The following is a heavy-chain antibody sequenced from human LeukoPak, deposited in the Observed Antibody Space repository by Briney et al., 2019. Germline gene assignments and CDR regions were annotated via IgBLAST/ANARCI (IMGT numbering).Heavy chain of an antibody. Sequence: SETLSLTCTVSGGSISSSSYYWGWIRQPPGKGLEWIGSIYYSGSTYYNPSPKSRVTISVDTSKNQFSLKLSSVTAADTAVYYWGRDVNSYYYYRDVGGKGTTVTVSS. V-gene: IGHV4-39*07. CDR1: GGSISSSSYY. CDR2: IYYSGST. J-gene: IGHJ6*03. CDR3: GRDVNSYYYYRDV.